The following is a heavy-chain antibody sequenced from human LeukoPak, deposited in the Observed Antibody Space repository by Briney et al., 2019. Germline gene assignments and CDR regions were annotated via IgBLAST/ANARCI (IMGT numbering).Heavy chain of an antibody. Sequence: SETLSLTCTVSGGSISSSSYYWGWLRQPPGKGLEWIGTIYYSGSTYYNPSLKSRVTLSVDTPKNQFSLKLSSVTAADTAVYYCARLDSIHLITYWGQGTLVTVSS. D-gene: IGHD3-16*01. CDR3: ARLDSIHLITY. CDR1: GGSISSSSYY. V-gene: IGHV4-39*01. J-gene: IGHJ4*02. CDR2: IYYSGST.